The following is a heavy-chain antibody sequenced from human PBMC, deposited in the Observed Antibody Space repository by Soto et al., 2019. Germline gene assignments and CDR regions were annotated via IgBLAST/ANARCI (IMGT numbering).Heavy chain of an antibody. Sequence: EVQLLESGGGLVQPGGSLRLSCAASAFTFSTYAMSWVRQAPGQGLEWVSAISNGGDYTFYADSVKGRFSVSRDNSKNTLYLQMNSLRAEDTALYYCAKESRGGDDYVAGAFDSWGQGTLVTVSS. CDR3: AKESRGGDDYVAGAFDS. J-gene: IGHJ4*02. CDR2: ISNGGDYT. V-gene: IGHV3-23*01. D-gene: IGHD3-10*02. CDR1: AFTFSTYA.